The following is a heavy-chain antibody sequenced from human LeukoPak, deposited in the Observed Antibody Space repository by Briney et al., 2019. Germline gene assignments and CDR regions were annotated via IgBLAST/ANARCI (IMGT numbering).Heavy chain of an antibody. D-gene: IGHD6-6*01. CDR3: ARSPGAARSDYFDY. CDR2: ISYSGST. V-gene: IGHV4-39*01. CDR1: GGSISSINYY. Sequence: SETLSLPCSVSGGSISSINYYWGWIRQPPGRGLEWVGSISYSGSTYYKLSLTSRLTISEDTSKNQFSLKLTSVTAADTAVYYCARSPGAARSDYFDYEGQGIRVTVSS. J-gene: IGHJ4*02.